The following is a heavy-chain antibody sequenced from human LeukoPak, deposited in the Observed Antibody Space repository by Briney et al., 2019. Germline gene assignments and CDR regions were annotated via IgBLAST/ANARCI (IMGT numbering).Heavy chain of an antibody. Sequence: PGVSLRLSCAASGFTFSSYGMSWVRQAPGKGLEWVSSISGSGGGTYYAAPVKGRFTISRDESKNTLYLQMNSLRAEDTALYYCTKARGDYYFDDWGQGTLVTVSS. CDR2: ISGSGGGT. CDR3: TKARGDYYFDD. D-gene: IGHD2-21*02. CDR1: GFTFSSYG. J-gene: IGHJ4*02. V-gene: IGHV3-23*01.